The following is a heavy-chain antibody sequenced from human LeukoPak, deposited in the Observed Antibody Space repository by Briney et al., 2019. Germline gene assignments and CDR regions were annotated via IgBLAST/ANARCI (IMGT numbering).Heavy chain of an antibody. CDR1: GFTFSSYA. D-gene: IGHD5-12*01. J-gene: IGHJ4*02. CDR3: ARGRGYSGYDPLTFDY. Sequence: GGSLRLSCAASGFTFSSYAMSWVRQAPGKGLEWVSAISGSGGSTYYADSVKGRFTISRENDKNSLYLQMNSLRAGDTAVYYCARGRGYSGYDPLTFDYWGQGTLVTVSS. V-gene: IGHV3-23*01. CDR2: ISGSGGST.